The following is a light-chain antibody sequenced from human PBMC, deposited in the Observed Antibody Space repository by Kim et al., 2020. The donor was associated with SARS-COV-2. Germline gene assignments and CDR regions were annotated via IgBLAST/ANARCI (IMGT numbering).Light chain of an antibody. J-gene: IGKJ2*01. CDR3: QQRSDGNT. CDR2: DAS. CDR1: HGVSSS. Sequence: SLSPGERAPLSCGASHGVSSSLAWYQQKPGQAPRLLSYDASNRATGIPARFSGSGSGTDFTLTISSLEPEDFAVYYCQQRSDGNTFGQGTKLE. V-gene: IGKV3-11*01.